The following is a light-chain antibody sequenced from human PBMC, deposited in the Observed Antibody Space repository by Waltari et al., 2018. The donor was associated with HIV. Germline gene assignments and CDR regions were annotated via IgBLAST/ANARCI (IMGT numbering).Light chain of an antibody. CDR1: QSVYNSY. CDR2: DAS. V-gene: IGKV3-20*01. CDR3: QQYGSSPYT. J-gene: IGKJ3*01. Sequence: IVLTQSPGTLSLSPGERATLSCWASQSVYNSYLAWYQQKPGQAPRLLIYDASSRATGIPDRFSGSASGTDFTLTISRLEPEDFAVYYCQQYGSSPYTFGPGTTVDIK.